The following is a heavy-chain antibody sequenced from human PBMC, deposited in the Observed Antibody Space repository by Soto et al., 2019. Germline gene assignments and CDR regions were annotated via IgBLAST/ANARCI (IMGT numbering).Heavy chain of an antibody. J-gene: IGHJ4*02. CDR2: IYNSGTT. V-gene: IGHV4-61*01. Sequence: SETLSLTCTVSGDSVNSGTYCWSWIRQPPGKGLEWIGYIYNSGTTKYNPSLKSRVTISVDTSKNQFSLKLSSVTAADTAVYYCARVPERWGQGTLVTVSS. CDR3: ARVPER. D-gene: IGHD2-2*01. CDR1: GDSVNSGTYC.